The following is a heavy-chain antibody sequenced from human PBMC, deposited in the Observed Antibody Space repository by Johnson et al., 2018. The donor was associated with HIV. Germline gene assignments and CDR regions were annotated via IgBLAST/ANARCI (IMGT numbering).Heavy chain of an antibody. CDR3: ARSQVAATSEGAFDI. CDR2: IYSGGST. Sequence: VQLVESGGGLVQPGGSLRLSCAASGFTVSSNYMSWVRQAPGKGLEWVSVIYSGGSTYYADSVKGRFTISRDNSKNTLYLQMNSLRAEDKAVYYCARSQVAATSEGAFDIWGQGTVVIVSS. V-gene: IGHV3-66*01. D-gene: IGHD2-15*01. CDR1: GFTVSSNY. J-gene: IGHJ3*02.